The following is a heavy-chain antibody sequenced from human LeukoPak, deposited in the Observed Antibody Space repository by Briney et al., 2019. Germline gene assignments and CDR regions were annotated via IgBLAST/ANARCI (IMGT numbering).Heavy chain of an antibody. CDR2: MKHNSDNK. J-gene: IGHJ4*02. CDR3: ARGLRYSGSYSVTWGY. V-gene: IGHV1-8*01. Sequence: ASVTVSCKAAGSTFTSYDINWVRQDTGQGIERMGWMKHNSDNKGYAKKFQGSVTMTRNTYISTADMELSSLRSEDTAVYYCARGLRYSGSYSVTWGYWGQGTLVTVSS. D-gene: IGHD1-26*01. CDR1: GSTFTSYD.